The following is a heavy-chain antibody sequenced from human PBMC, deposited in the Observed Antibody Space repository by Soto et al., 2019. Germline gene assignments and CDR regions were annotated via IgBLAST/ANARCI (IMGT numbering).Heavy chain of an antibody. D-gene: IGHD3-16*02. Sequence: GGSLRLSCAASGFTFSSYAMSWVRQAPGKGLEWVSAISGSGGSTYYAESVKGRFTISRDNSKNTLYLQMNCLRAEDTAVYYCAKPPITFGGVIGYFDYWGQGTLVTVSS. V-gene: IGHV3-23*01. CDR2: ISGSGGST. CDR3: AKPPITFGGVIGYFDY. J-gene: IGHJ4*02. CDR1: GFTFSSYA.